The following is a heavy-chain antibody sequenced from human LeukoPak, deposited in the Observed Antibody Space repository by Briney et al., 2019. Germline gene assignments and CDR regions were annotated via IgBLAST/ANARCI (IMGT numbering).Heavy chain of an antibody. CDR2: INHSGYT. J-gene: IGHJ4*02. CDR3: TRMTTGHDY. V-gene: IGHV4-34*01. Sequence: SETLSLTCAVSGVSFNDYYWSWVRQTPGKGLEWIGEINHSGYTNDSPSLKSRVTISIDTSRKQFSLTLGSVTVADTGIYYCTRMTTGHDYWGQGTLVTVSS. D-gene: IGHD4-17*01. CDR1: GVSFNDYY.